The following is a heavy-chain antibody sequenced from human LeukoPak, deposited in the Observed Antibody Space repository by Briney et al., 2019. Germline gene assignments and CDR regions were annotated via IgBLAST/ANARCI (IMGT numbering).Heavy chain of an antibody. D-gene: IGHD4-23*01. CDR2: IIPIFGTA. J-gene: IGHJ3*02. CDR3: ARVYGGNSWLADAFDI. Sequence: GSSVKVSCKASGGTFSSYVFSWVRQTPGQGLEWVGGIIPIFGTANYAQKFQGRVTITADESTSTAYMELSSLRSEDTAVYYCARVYGGNSWLADAFDIWGQGTMGTVSS. V-gene: IGHV1-69*01. CDR1: GGTFSSYV.